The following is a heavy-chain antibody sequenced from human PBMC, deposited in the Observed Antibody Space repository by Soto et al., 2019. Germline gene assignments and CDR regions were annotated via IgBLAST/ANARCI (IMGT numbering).Heavy chain of an antibody. J-gene: IGHJ4*02. Sequence: SVKVSCKASGYTFTSYYMHWVRQAPGQGLEWMGIINPSGGSTSYAQKFQGQVTISADKSISTAYLQWSSLKASDTAMYYCARPPHGDYDYFDYWGQGTLVTVSS. D-gene: IGHD4-17*01. CDR3: ARPPHGDYDYFDY. V-gene: IGHV1-46*01. CDR2: INPSGGST. CDR1: GYTFTSYY.